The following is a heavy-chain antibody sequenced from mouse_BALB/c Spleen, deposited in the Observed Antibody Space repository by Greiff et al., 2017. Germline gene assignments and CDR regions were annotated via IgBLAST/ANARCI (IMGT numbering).Heavy chain of an antibody. CDR3: AKYDVNWYFDV. D-gene: IGHD2-14*01. V-gene: IGHV14-3*02. CDR1: GFNIKDTY. CDR2: IDPANGNT. J-gene: IGHJ1*01. Sequence: EVQLQQSGAELVKPGASVKLSCTASGFNIKDTYMHWVKQRPEQGLEWIGRIDPANGNTKYDPKFQGKATITADTSSNTAYLQLSSLTSEDTAVYYCAKYDVNWYFDVWGAGTTVTVSS.